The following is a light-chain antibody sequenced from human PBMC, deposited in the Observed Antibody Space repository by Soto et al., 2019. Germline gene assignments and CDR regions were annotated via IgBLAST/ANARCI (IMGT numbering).Light chain of an antibody. CDR1: QSISSY. CDR3: QQRSDWPPA. J-gene: IGKJ1*01. CDR2: DAS. Sequence: EIVLTQSPATLSLSPGERATLSCRASQSISSYLAWYQQKPGQAPRLLISDASNRATGIPARFSGSGSGTDLTLTISSLEPEDFAVYYCQQRSDWPPAFGQGTKVEVK. V-gene: IGKV3-11*01.